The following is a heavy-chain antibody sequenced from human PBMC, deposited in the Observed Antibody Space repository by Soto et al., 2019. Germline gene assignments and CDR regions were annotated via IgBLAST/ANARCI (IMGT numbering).Heavy chain of an antibody. D-gene: IGHD1-26*01. CDR3: ARDLARGPKWFDY. V-gene: IGHV3-21*01. CDR2: IDSSTTDK. J-gene: IGHJ4*02. Sequence: EVQLVESGGGLVKPGGSLRLSCAASGFTFSTYSLNWVRQAPGKGLEWVSSIDSSTTDKYYADSVKGRFTISRDNAKNSLYLQMNSLRVDDTAVYYCARDLARGPKWFDYWGQGTLVTVSS. CDR1: GFTFSTYS.